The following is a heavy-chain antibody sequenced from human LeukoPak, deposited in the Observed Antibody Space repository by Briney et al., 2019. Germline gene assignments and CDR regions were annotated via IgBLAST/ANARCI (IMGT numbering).Heavy chain of an antibody. CDR2: INAGNGNT. CDR1: GYTFASYA. D-gene: IGHD5-18*01. V-gene: IGHV1-3*01. J-gene: IGHJ4*02. CDR3: ATTSDTAMADPFDY. Sequence: ASVKVSCKASGYTFASYAMHWVRQAPGQRLEWMGWINAGNGNTKYSQKFQGRVTITRDTSASTAYMELSSLRSEDTAVYYCATTSDTAMADPFDYWGQGTLVTVSS.